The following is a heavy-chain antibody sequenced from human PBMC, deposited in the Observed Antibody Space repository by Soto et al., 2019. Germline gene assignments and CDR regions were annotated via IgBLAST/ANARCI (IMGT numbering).Heavy chain of an antibody. CDR3: ASRYYYDSSGYYYPYYY. J-gene: IGHJ4*02. CDR1: GFTFSNYN. CDR2: ISSSSSTI. V-gene: IGHV3-48*02. D-gene: IGHD3-22*01. Sequence: PGGSLRLSCAASGFTFSNYNINWVRQAPGKGLEWVSSISSSSSTIYYADSVKGRFTISRDNAKNSLYLQMNSLRDEDTAVYYCASRYYYDSSGYYYPYYYWGQGTLVTVSS.